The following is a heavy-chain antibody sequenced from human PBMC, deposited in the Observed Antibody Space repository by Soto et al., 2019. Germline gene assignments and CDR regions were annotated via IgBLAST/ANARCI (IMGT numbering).Heavy chain of an antibody. CDR1: GFTLSNYG. J-gene: IGHJ4*02. Sequence: EVQLLESGGGLVQPGGSLRLSCAASGFTLSNYGMNWVRQAPGKGLEWVTGISGSDGSTYYADSVKGRFTISRDSSKSMLYLQMNTLRAEDTAVYYCAKEKYYVWGQRTLVTVSS. V-gene: IGHV3-23*01. CDR3: AKEKYYV. CDR2: ISGSDGST. D-gene: IGHD3-16*01.